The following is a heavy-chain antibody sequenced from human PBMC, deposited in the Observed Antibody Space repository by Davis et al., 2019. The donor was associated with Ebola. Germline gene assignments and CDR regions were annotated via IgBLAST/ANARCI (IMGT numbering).Heavy chain of an antibody. Sequence: PGGSLRLSCAASGFTINNNYMSWVRQAPGKGLQWVSIIFSAGSTNYADSVKGRFTISRDNLKNTLYLEMNNLRAEDTAVYYCARDPGGHYGMDVWGQGTTVTVSS. D-gene: IGHD1-1*01. V-gene: IGHV3-53*01. CDR2: IFSAGST. CDR1: GFTINNNY. J-gene: IGHJ6*02. CDR3: ARDPGGHYGMDV.